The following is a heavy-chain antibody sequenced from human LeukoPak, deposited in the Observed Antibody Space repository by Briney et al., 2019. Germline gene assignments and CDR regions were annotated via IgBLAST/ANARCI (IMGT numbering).Heavy chain of an antibody. D-gene: IGHD5-24*01. CDR1: GYTFTDYN. CDR2: IKPSGGDT. J-gene: IGHJ3*02. Sequence: ASVKVSCKTSGYTFTDYNLHWVRQAPGQRLEWMGIIKPSGGDTSYAQTFQGRVFMTRDTSTSTVYMELSSLKSEDTAVYYCARVRDGYNDAYDIWGQGTMVTVTS. V-gene: IGHV1-46*01. CDR3: ARVRDGYNDAYDI.